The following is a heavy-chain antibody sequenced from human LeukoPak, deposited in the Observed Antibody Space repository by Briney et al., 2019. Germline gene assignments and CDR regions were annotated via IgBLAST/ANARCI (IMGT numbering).Heavy chain of an antibody. D-gene: IGHD6-13*01. CDR2: INTNTGNP. V-gene: IGHV7-4-1*02. J-gene: IGHJ4*02. CDR3: ARSASSWDPWYFDY. Sequence: ASVKVSCKASGYTFTSYAMNWVRQAPGQGLEWMGWINTNTGNPTYAQGFTGRFVFSLDTSVSTAYLQISSLKAEDTAVYYCARSASSWDPWYFDYWGQGTLVTVSS. CDR1: GYTFTSYA.